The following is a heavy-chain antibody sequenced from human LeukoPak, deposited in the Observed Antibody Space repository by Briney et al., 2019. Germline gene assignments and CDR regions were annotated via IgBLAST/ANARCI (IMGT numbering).Heavy chain of an antibody. D-gene: IGHD2-15*01. J-gene: IGHJ5*02. CDR2: ISSSSSYI. V-gene: IGHV3-21*01. CDR3: ARTYSGGSFPGPNWFDP. CDR1: GFTFSSYS. Sequence: GGSLRLSCAASGFTFSSYSMNWVRQAPGKGLEWASSISSSSSYIYYADSVKGRFTISRDNAKNSLYLQMNSLRAEDTAVYYCARTYSGGSFPGPNWFDPWGQGTLVTVSS.